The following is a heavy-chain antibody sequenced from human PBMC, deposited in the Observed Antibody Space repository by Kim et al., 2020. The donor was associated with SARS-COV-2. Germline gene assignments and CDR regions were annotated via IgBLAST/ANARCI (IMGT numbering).Heavy chain of an antibody. V-gene: IGHV1-69*04. D-gene: IGHD5-12*01. CDR2: IIPILGIA. CDR3: ARDEIPEMATISGNN. CDR1: GGTFSSYT. J-gene: IGHJ4*02. Sequence: SVKVSCKASGGTFSSYTISWVRQAPGQGLEWMGRIIPILGIANYAQKFQGRVTITADKSTSTAYMELSSLRSEDTAVYYCARDEIPEMATISGNNWGQGTLVTVSS.